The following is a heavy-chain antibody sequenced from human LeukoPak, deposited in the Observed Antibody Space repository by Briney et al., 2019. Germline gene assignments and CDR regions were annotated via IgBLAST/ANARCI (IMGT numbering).Heavy chain of an antibody. CDR1: GFTFSSYS. CDR3: ARDRTGYSSGWSTPDTKIDY. Sequence: PRGSLRLSCAASGFTFSSYSMNWVRQAPGKGLEWGSSISSRSSYIYYADSVKGRFTISRANAKNSLYLQMHRLRAEAPAVYYCARDRTGYSSGWSTPDTKIDYWGQGTLVTVSS. D-gene: IGHD6-19*01. CDR2: ISSRSSYI. J-gene: IGHJ4*02. V-gene: IGHV3-21*01.